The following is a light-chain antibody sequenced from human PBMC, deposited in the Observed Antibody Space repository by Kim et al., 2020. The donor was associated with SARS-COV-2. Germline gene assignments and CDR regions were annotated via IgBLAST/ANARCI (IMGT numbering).Light chain of an antibody. CDR2: LNSDGSH. Sequence: SVKLTCTLSSGHSSYAIAWHQQQPEKGPRYLMKLNSDGSHSKGDGIPDRFSGSSSGAERYLTISSLQSEDEADYYCQTWGTGIQGVFGGGTKL. CDR3: QTWGTGIQGV. CDR1: SGHSSYA. V-gene: IGLV4-69*01. J-gene: IGLJ3*02.